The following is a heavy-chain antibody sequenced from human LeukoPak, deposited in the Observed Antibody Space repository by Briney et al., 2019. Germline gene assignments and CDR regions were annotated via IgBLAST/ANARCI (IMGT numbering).Heavy chain of an antibody. CDR3: ARDHYYYDSSGYYPGEVFDI. D-gene: IGHD3-22*01. CDR2: IIPIFDTA. J-gene: IGHJ3*02. V-gene: IGHV1-69*13. CDR1: GGTFSSYA. Sequence: SVKVSFKASGGTFSSYAISWVRQAPGQGLEWMGGIIPIFDTANYAQKFQGRVMITADESTSTAYMELSSLRSEDTAVYYCARDHYYYDSSGYYPGEVFDIWGQGTMVTVSS.